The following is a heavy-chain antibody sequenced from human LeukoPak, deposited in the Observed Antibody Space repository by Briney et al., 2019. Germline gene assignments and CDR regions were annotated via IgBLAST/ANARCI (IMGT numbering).Heavy chain of an antibody. V-gene: IGHV3-7*05. CDR1: GFTFSSYW. CDR2: IKPDGNEK. D-gene: IGHD1-20*01. J-gene: IGHJ4*02. Sequence: GGSLRLSCAASGFTFSSYWMSWVRQAPGRGPEWLANIKPDGNEKYYVDSVRGRFTISRDNAQHSLYLHMNSLRVEDTATYYCARGDNWAFDYWGQGTLVTVSS. CDR3: ARGDNWAFDY.